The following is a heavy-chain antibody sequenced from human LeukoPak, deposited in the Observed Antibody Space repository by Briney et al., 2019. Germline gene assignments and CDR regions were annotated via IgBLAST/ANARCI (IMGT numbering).Heavy chain of an antibody. D-gene: IGHD2-21*02. CDR1: GFTFSSYG. CDR3: ARLVTASNWFDP. CDR2: IRYDGSNK. Sequence: SGGSLRLSCAASGFTFSSYGMHWVRQAPGKGLEWVAFIRYDGSNKYYADSVKGRFTISRDNSKNTLYLQMSSLRAEDTAVYYCARLVTASNWFDPWGQGTLVTVSS. V-gene: IGHV3-30*02. J-gene: IGHJ5*02.